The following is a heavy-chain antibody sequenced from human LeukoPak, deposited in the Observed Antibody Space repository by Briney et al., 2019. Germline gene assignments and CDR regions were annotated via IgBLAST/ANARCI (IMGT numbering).Heavy chain of an antibody. Sequence: PSETLSLTCAVYNGSFSGHYWTWIRQPPGKGLEWIGEINHSGSTNYSPSLKSRVTISIDTSKNQFSLKLSSVTAADTAVYYCARGRTGSYYAADSWGQGTLVTVSS. CDR1: NGSFSGHY. D-gene: IGHD1-26*01. J-gene: IGHJ4*02. CDR2: INHSGST. CDR3: ARGRTGSYYAADS. V-gene: IGHV4-34*01.